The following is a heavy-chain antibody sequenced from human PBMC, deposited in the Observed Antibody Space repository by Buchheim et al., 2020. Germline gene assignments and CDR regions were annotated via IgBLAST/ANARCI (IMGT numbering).Heavy chain of an antibody. V-gene: IGHV3-48*01. CDR1: GFTFSSYS. D-gene: IGHD6-13*01. CDR3: ASLAIAAAGTPDY. Sequence: EVQLVESGGGLVQPGGSLRLSCAASGFTFSSYSMNWVRQAPGKGLEWVSYITSSSSIIYYADSVKGRFTISRDNAKNSLYLQMNSLRAEDTAVYYCASLAIAAAGTPDYWGQGTLFTVSS. J-gene: IGHJ4*02. CDR2: ITSSSSII.